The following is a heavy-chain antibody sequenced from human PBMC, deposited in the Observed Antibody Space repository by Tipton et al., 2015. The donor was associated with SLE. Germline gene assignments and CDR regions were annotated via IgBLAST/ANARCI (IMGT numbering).Heavy chain of an antibody. CDR3: VREVGTAWPEFDK. Sequence: QLVQSGGGLIQPGGSLRLSCAASGFAFSSPWMHWVRQAPGKGLVWISYLSRSSTTIFYADSVKGRFTISRDNVKNLLHLQMNNLRAEDTAVYYCVREVGTAWPEFDKWGQGTPVTVSS. D-gene: IGHD5-12*01. CDR1: GFAFSSPW. V-gene: IGHV3-48*01. J-gene: IGHJ4*02. CDR2: LSRSSTTI.